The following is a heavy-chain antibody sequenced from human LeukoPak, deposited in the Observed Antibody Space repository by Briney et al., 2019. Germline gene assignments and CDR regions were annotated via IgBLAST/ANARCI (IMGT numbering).Heavy chain of an antibody. CDR2: IIPIFGTA. J-gene: IGHJ4*02. CDR3: ATNYYDSSGYYLEWDY. CDR1: GGTFSCYA. Sequence: GASVKVSCKASGGTFSCYAISWVRQAPGQGLEWMGGIIPIFGTANYAQKLQGRVTITADESTSTAYKELSSLRSEDTAVYYCATNYYDSSGYYLEWDYWGQGTLVTVSS. D-gene: IGHD3-22*01. V-gene: IGHV1-69*13.